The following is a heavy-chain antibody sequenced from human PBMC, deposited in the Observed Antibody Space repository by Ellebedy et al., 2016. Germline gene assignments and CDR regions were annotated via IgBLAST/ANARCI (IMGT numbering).Heavy chain of an antibody. J-gene: IGHJ4*02. V-gene: IGHV3-23*01. Sequence: GESLKISCAASGFTFSSYAMSWVRQAPGKGLEWVSAISGSGGSTYYADSVKGRFTISRDNSKNTLYLQMNSLRAEDTAVYYCAKDGRITMVRGVSIAFDYWGQGTLVTVSS. D-gene: IGHD3-10*01. CDR2: ISGSGGST. CDR3: AKDGRITMVRGVSIAFDY. CDR1: GFTFSSYA.